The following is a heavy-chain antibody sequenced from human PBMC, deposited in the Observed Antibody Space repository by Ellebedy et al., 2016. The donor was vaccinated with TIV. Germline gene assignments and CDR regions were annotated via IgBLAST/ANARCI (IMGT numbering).Heavy chain of an antibody. Sequence: ASVKVSCKASGGTFSSYAISWVRQAPGQGLEWMGGIIPIFGTANYAQKFQGRVTITADESTSTAYMELSSLRSEDTAVYYCAVEMATIDAFDIWGQGTMVTVSS. J-gene: IGHJ3*02. CDR1: GGTFSSYA. D-gene: IGHD5-24*01. CDR3: AVEMATIDAFDI. V-gene: IGHV1-69*13. CDR2: IIPIFGTA.